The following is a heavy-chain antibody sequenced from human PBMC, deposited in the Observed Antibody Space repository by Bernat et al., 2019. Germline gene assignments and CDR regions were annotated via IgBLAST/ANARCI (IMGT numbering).Heavy chain of an antibody. D-gene: IGHD4-17*01. Sequence: QVHLQESGPGLVKPSETLSLTCAVSTLSMRSAYYWVWVRQPPGKGLEWIGSISQSGSTYYSPSIESRVTISIDTSKIQFSLKLTSMTAADTAVYYGAKVPNPYGDHSDVPILWGQGTLVTVSS. J-gene: IGHJ4*02. CDR2: ISQSGST. CDR1: TLSMRSAYY. CDR3: AKVPNPYGDHSDVPIL. V-gene: IGHV4-38-2*01.